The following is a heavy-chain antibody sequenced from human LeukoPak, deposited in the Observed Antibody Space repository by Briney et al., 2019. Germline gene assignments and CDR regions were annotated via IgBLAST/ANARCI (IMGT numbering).Heavy chain of an antibody. CDR3: AKDQRGSSSQRGDWFDP. J-gene: IGHJ5*02. V-gene: IGHV3-23*01. Sequence: GGSLRLSCAASGFTFSSYAMSWVRQAPGKGLEWVSAISGSGGSTYYADSVKGRFTISRDNSKKTLYLQMNSLRAEDTAVYYCAKDQRGSSSQRGDWFDPWGQGTLVTVSS. CDR1: GFTFSSYA. CDR2: ISGSGGST. D-gene: IGHD6-13*01.